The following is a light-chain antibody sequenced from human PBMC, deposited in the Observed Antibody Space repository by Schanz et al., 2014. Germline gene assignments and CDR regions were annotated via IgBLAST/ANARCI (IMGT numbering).Light chain of an antibody. V-gene: IGKV1-9*01. CDR1: QGISSY. Sequence: IQLPQSPSSLSASVGDRVTITCRASQGISSYLAWYQQKPGKAPKLLIYAASTLQSGVPSRFSGSGSGTDFTLTISSLQPEDFATYYCQQGDNPLTFGGGTKVEIK. CDR2: AAS. CDR3: QQGDNPLT. J-gene: IGKJ4*01.